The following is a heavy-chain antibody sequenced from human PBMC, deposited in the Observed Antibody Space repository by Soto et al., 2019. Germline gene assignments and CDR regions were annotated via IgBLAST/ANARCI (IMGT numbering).Heavy chain of an antibody. D-gene: IGHD5-18*01. CDR2: ISGSGGST. V-gene: IGHV3-23*01. CDR3: AKDVDKIPGFSVTADNWFDP. Sequence: GGSLRLSCAASGFTFSSYAMSWVRQAPGKGLEWVSAISGSGGSTYYADSVKGRFTISRDNSKNTLYLQMNSLRAEDTAVYYCAKDVDKIPGFSVTADNWFDPWGQGTLVTISS. J-gene: IGHJ5*02. CDR1: GFTFSSYA.